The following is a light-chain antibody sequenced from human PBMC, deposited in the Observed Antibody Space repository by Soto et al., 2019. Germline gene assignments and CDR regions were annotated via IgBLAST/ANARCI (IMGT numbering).Light chain of an antibody. CDR2: EVS. Sequence: QSALTQPASVSGSPGQSITMSCTGTSSDVGSYNLVSWYQQQPGKAPKLMIYEVSKRPSGVSNRFSGSKSGNTASLTISGLQAEDEADYYCCSHAGSSTWVFGGGTKVTVL. CDR3: CSHAGSSTWV. V-gene: IGLV2-23*02. J-gene: IGLJ3*02. CDR1: SSDVGSYNL.